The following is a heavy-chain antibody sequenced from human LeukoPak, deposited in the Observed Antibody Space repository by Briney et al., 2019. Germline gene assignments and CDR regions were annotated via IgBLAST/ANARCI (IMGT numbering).Heavy chain of an antibody. D-gene: IGHD6-19*01. CDR1: GYTFTRYD. V-gene: IGHV1-8*01. J-gene: IGHJ4*02. CDR3: ARDRIAVAGNAIDS. CDR2: MNPNRGNT. Sequence: GSSVKVSCTGSGYTFTRYDINWVRQATGQGLEWMGRMNPNRGNTGYAQKFQGRVTMTRNTSISTAYMELRSLRSEDTAVFYSARDRIAVAGNAIDSWGQGTLVTVSS.